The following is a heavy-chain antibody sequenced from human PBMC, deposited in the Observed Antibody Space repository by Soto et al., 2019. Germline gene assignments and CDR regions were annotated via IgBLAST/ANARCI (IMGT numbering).Heavy chain of an antibody. CDR2: IKQDGGDQ. CDR1: GFTFSYYW. V-gene: IGHV3-7*03. CDR3: ARDEGIDY. J-gene: IGHJ4*02. Sequence: GESLRLSCAASGFTFSYYWMSWVRQAPGKGLEWVANIKQDGGDQFYLDSVKGRFSISRDNAKNLLYLHMSSLRVEDTALYYCARDEGIDYWGQGTLVTVSS.